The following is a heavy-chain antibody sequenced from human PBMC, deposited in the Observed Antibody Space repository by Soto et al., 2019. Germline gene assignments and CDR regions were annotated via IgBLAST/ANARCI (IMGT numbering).Heavy chain of an antibody. CDR1: GGPISNSY. V-gene: IGHV4-59*01. D-gene: IGHD2-15*01. CDR2: LSYSGGN. Sequence: SETLSLTCTVSGGPISNSYWGWIRQPPGKGLEWIGYLSYSGGNNYNPSLKSRVAIFGDTSKNQASLQLRSVTSADTAVYYCARGRYCSGISCYVFDSWGQGTLVTVSS. J-gene: IGHJ5*01. CDR3: ARGRYCSGISCYVFDS.